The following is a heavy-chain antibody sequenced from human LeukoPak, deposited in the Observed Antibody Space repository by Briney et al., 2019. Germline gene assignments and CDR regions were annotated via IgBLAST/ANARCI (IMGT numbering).Heavy chain of an antibody. CDR1: GFTFSSYW. D-gene: IGHD3-3*01. CDR3: ARDASALH. V-gene: IGHV3-7*01. Sequence: GGSLRLSCAASGFTFSSYWMSWVRQAPGKGLEWVANIKQDGSEKYYVDSVKGRFTISRDNAKNSLSLQMNSLRVDDTAVYYCARDASALHWGQGARVTVSS. CDR2: IKQDGSEK. J-gene: IGHJ4*02.